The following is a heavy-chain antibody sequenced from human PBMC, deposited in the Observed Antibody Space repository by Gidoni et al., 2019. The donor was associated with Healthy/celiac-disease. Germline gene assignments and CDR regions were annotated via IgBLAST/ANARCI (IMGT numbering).Heavy chain of an antibody. Sequence: EVQLVQSGAEVKKPGDTVKISCKVSGYHFTDYDMHWVQQAPGKGLECMGLVDPEDGERITTERFQGRVTISADTSTVTAYVKLGNQRSEDTAVYYCATESGETVTHWFDPWGQGTLVTVSS. CDR3: ATESGETVTHWFDP. J-gene: IGHJ5*02. CDR2: VDPEDGER. V-gene: IGHV1-69-2*01. CDR1: GYHFTDYD. D-gene: IGHD4-17*01.